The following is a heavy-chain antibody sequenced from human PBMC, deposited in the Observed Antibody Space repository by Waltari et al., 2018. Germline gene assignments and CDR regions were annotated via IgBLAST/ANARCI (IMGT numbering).Heavy chain of an antibody. V-gene: IGHV4-34*01. Sequence: QVQLQQWGARLLKPSETLSLSCSVYGESFSNYFWTWIRQPPGKGLEWIGEINHGGTTDYNPSLKSRVTISLDTSKNQFSLILNSVTAADTAVYFCARERRTDAFDIWGQGTNVTVSS. CDR2: INHGGTT. J-gene: IGHJ3*02. CDR3: ARERRTDAFDI. D-gene: IGHD1-1*01. CDR1: GESFSNYF.